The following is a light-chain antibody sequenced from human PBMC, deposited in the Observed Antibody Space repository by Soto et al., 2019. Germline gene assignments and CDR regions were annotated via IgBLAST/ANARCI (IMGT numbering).Light chain of an antibody. CDR1: SSDVGGYNY. CDR3: SSYAASNNFYFV. Sequence: QSPLNQPPSASGSPGQSVTISCTGTSSDVGGYNYVSWYQQYPGRAPKLMIYEVTKRPSGVPDRFSGSKSGNTASLTVSGLQAEDEADYYCSSYAASNNFYFVFGGGTKLTVL. J-gene: IGLJ3*02. V-gene: IGLV2-8*01. CDR2: EVT.